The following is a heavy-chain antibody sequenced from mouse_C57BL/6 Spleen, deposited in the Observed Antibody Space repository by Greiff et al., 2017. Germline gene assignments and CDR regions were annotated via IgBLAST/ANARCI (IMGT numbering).Heavy chain of an antibody. V-gene: IGHV1-80*01. CDR3: ARGDGNYLYYAMDY. J-gene: IGHJ4*01. CDR1: GYAFSSYW. CDR2: IYPGDGDT. Sequence: VMLVESGAELVKPGASVKISCKASGYAFSSYWMNWVKQRPGKGLEWIGQIYPGDGDTNSNGKFKGKATLTGDKSSSPAYMQLSSLTSEDSAVYFCARGDGNYLYYAMDYWGQGTSVTVSS. D-gene: IGHD2-1*01.